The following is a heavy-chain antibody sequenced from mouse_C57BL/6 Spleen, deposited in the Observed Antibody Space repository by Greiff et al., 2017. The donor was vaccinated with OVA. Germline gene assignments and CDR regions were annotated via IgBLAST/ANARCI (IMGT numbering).Heavy chain of an antibody. CDR1: GFTFISYA. CDR3: TREGPDGSSWYFDV. D-gene: IGHD1-1*01. J-gene: IGHJ1*03. Sequence: EVKLMESGAGLVKPGGSLKLSCAASGFTFISYAMSWVRQTPEKRLEWVAYISSGGDYIYYADTVKGRFTISRDNARNTLYLQMSSLKSEDTAMYYCTREGPDGSSWYFDVWGTGTTVTVSS. V-gene: IGHV5-9-1*02. CDR2: ISSGGDYI.